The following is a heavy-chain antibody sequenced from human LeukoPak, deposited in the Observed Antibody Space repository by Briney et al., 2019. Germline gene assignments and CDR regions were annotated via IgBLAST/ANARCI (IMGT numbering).Heavy chain of an antibody. CDR2: ISAYNGNT. J-gene: IGHJ4*02. CDR3: ARVSHLYSGSY. V-gene: IGHV1-18*01. CDR1: GYTFIAYY. Sequence: ASVKASCKPSGYTFIAYYIHLVRQAPGQGLEWMGWISAYNGNTNYAQKLQGRVTMTTDTSTSTAYMELRSLRSDDTAVYYCARVSHLYSGSYGGQGTLVTVSS. D-gene: IGHD1-26*01.